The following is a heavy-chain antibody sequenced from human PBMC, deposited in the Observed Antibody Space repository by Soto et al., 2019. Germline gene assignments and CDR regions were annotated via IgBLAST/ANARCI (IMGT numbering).Heavy chain of an antibody. CDR2: NYYSGNT. CDR1: GGSISSGGYY. D-gene: IGHD3-10*01. CDR3: ARAMRSHCGSGSVED. J-gene: IGHJ4*02. Sequence: QVQLQESGPGLVKPSQTLSLTCTVSGGSISSGGYYWSWIRQRTGMGLVGIGYNYYSGNTYSSPSLKSRVTISVDTTKNLFSQKLSSVTAADRAVYYCARAMRSHCGSGSVEDLVQGTLVTVSS. V-gene: IGHV4-31*03.